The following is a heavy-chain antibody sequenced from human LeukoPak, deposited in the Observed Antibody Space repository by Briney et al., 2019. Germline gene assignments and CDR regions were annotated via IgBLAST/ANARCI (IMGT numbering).Heavy chain of an antibody. CDR1: GASISSGNYY. CDR3: AREGGLTGYYDGPSY. D-gene: IGHD3-9*01. Sequence: SETLSLTCTVSGASISSGNYYWVWIRQPAGKGLEWIGRIYSTGSTNYNPSLKSRVTISVDTSKNQFSLRLSSVTAADTAVYYCAREGGLTGYYDGPSYWGQGTLVTVSS. CDR2: IYSTGST. V-gene: IGHV4-61*02. J-gene: IGHJ4*02.